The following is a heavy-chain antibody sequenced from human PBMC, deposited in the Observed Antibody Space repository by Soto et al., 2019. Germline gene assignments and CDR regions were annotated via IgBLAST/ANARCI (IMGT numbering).Heavy chain of an antibody. Sequence: QVQLQQWGAGLLKPSETLSLTCAVYGGSFSGYYWSWIRQPPGKGLEWIGEINHSGSTNYNPSLKSRVTISVDTSKNQFSLKLSSVTAADTAVYYCARGTMMGAFDIWGQGTMVTVS. CDR2: INHSGST. J-gene: IGHJ3*02. CDR3: ARGTMMGAFDI. CDR1: GGSFSGYY. D-gene: IGHD3-22*01. V-gene: IGHV4-34*01.